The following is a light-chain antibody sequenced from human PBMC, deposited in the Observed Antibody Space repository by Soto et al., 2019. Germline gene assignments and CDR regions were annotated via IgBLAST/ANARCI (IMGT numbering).Light chain of an antibody. J-gene: IGKJ1*01. CDR3: RHSLATPPT. V-gene: IGKV1-39*01. Sequence: DIQMTQSPSSLSASVGDRITSTCRASQSISNHLNWYQQKPGKAPVLLIYDASTLQTGVPSRFSGSGTGTDFTLTISSLHPEDFATYSCRHSLATPPTFGQGTKGDIK. CDR2: DAS. CDR1: QSISNH.